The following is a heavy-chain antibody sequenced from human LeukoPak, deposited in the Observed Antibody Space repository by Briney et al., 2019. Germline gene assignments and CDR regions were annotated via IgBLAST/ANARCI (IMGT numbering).Heavy chain of an antibody. CDR2: IWYDGSNK. J-gene: IGHJ3*02. D-gene: IGHD3-16*01. CDR3: ARDSGGDAFDI. V-gene: IGHV3-33*01. Sequence: GGSLRLSCAASGFTFSSYGMHWVRQAPGEGLEWVAVIWYDGSNKYYADSVEGRFTISRDNSKNTLYLQMNSLRAEDTAVYYCARDSGGDAFDIWGQGTMVTVSS. CDR1: GFTFSSYG.